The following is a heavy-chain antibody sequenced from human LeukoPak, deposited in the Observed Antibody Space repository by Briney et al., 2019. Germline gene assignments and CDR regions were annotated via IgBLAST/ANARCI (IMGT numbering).Heavy chain of an antibody. V-gene: IGHV3-30-3*01. J-gene: IGHJ3*02. Sequence: GGSLRLSCAASGFTFSSYAMHWVRQAPGKGLEWVAVISYDGSNKYYADSVKGRFTISRDNSKNTLYLQMNSLRAEDTAVYYCARDCGGSCLEVNDAFDIWGQGSMVTVSS. CDR3: ARDCGGSCLEVNDAFDI. CDR1: GFTFSSYA. CDR2: ISYDGSNK. D-gene: IGHD2-15*01.